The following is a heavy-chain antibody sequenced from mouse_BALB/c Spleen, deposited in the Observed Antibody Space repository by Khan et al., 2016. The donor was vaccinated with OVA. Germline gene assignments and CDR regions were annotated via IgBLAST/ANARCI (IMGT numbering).Heavy chain of an antibody. Sequence: QVQLKESGPGLVAPSQSLSITCTVSGFSLTSYGVHWVRQPPGKGLEWLGVLWAGGSTNYNSALMSRLSISKDNSKNQVFLKMNSLQTDDTAMYYCARPYYGSAWFAYGGQGTLVTVSA. J-gene: IGHJ3*01. D-gene: IGHD1-1*01. CDR1: GFSLTSYG. CDR2: LWAGGST. V-gene: IGHV2-9*02. CDR3: ARPYYGSAWFAY.